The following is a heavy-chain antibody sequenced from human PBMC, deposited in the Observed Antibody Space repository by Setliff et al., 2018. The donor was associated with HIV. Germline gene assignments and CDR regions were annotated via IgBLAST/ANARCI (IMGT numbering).Heavy chain of an antibody. D-gene: IGHD1-7*01. CDR1: GGSFSGYY. V-gene: IGHV4-34*01. CDR3: ARSRNYRHYYYYYMDV. Sequence: SETLSLTCAVYGGSFSGYYWSWIRQPPGKGLEWIGEINHSGSTNYNMSLWSRVTISLDASRNQFSLELISVTAADTAVYFCARSRNYRHYYYYYMDVWGKGTTVTSP. CDR2: INHSGST. J-gene: IGHJ6*03.